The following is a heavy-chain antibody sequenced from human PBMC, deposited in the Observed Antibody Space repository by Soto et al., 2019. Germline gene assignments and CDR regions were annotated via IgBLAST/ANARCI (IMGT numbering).Heavy chain of an antibody. J-gene: IGHJ5*02. Sequence: PSQTLSLTCAISGDSVSSNSAAWNWIRQSPSRGLEWLGRTYYRSKWYNGYAVSVKSRITINPDTSKNQFSLQLNSVTPEDTAVYYCARDNGIAARRPGNWFDPWGQGTLVTVSS. D-gene: IGHD6-6*01. CDR3: ARDNGIAARRPGNWFDP. CDR1: GDSVSSNSAA. CDR2: TYYRSKWYN. V-gene: IGHV6-1*01.